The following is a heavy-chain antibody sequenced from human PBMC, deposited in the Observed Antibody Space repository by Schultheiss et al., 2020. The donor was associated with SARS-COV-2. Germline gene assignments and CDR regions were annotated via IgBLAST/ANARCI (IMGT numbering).Heavy chain of an antibody. J-gene: IGHJ6*02. V-gene: IGHV4-34*01. CDR1: GGSFSGYY. D-gene: IGHD1-14*01. Sequence: SETLSLTCAVYGGSFSGYYWSWIRQPPGKGLEWIGYIYYSGSTYYNPSLKSRVTISVDTSKNQFSLQLSSVTAADTAVYYCARDNGFYGMDVWGQGTTVTVSS. CDR2: IYYSGST. CDR3: ARDNGFYGMDV.